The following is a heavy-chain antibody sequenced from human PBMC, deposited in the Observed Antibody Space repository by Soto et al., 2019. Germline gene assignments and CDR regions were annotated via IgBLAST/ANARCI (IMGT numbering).Heavy chain of an antibody. J-gene: IGHJ6*01. D-gene: IGHD1-26*01. CDR3: TRGLLGGAPSYTFHGMDV. V-gene: IGHV3-72*01. CDR2: SRNRVNSHTT. CDR1: GFTFSDHY. Sequence: EVQLVESGGGLVQPGGSLGLSCAASGFTFSDHYMDWVRQAPGKGLEWVARSRNRVNSHTTEYAASVKGRFTISRDESKSSLNQPINRLKIENTAVYYCTRGLLGGAPSYTFHGMDVWGQWTTVTVSP.